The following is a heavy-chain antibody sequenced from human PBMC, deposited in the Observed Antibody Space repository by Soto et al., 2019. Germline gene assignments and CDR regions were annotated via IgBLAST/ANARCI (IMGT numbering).Heavy chain of an antibody. CDR1: GGSISSGGYY. J-gene: IGHJ1*01. CDR3: VRGVLS. CDR2: IHHSGST. D-gene: IGHD3-10*01. V-gene: IGHV4-31*03. Sequence: QVQLQESGPGLVKASQTLSLTCNVSGGSISSGGYYWTWIRQHPGKGLDWIGNIHHSGSTSYNPSRKPRVSISVDTSKNQFSLKLSPVTAADTAVYFCVRGVLSWGQGTLVTVSS.